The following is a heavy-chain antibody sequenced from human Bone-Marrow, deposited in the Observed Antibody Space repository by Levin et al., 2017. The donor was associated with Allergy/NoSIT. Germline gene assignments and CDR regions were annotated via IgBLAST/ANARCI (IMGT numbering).Heavy chain of an antibody. D-gene: IGHD2-2*01. CDR1: GFTFSSYA. CDR3: AKTHEFGDIVVVPAAGPLDY. CDR2: ISGSGGST. Sequence: LSLTCAASGFTFSSYAMSWVRQAPGKGLEWVSAISGSGGSTYYADSVKGRFTISRDNSKNTLYLQMNSLRAGDTAVYYCAKTHEFGDIVVVPAAGPLDYWGQGTLVTVSS. J-gene: IGHJ4*02. V-gene: IGHV3-23*01.